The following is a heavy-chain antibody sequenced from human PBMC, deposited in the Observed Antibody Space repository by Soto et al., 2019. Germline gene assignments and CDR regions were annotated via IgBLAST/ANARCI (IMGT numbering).Heavy chain of an antibody. CDR1: GGTFSSYT. J-gene: IGHJ4*02. D-gene: IGHD5-18*01. CDR3: SRERYSYGFHY. Sequence: QVQLVQSGAEVKKPGSSVKVSCKASGGTFSSYTISWVRQAPGQGLEWMGRIIPILGIANYAQKLQGRVTITAEKSTSKAYMELSSLRSEGTDMYYCSRERYSYGFHYRGQGTLVNLS. V-gene: IGHV1-69*08. CDR2: IIPILGIA.